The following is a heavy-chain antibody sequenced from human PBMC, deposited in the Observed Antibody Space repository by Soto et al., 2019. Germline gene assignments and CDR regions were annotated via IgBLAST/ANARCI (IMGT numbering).Heavy chain of an antibody. CDR3: ARGLYYGAGSYSPYGMDV. CDR1: GVSFNNNG. J-gene: IGHJ6*02. Sequence: QVQLVQSGAEVKKPGSSVKVSCKTSGVSFNNNGIGWVRQAPGHGLERMGGVSPPFRTSNYARKFQGRIAITADATTGTVNMEQRSLTSEDTADYDCARGLYYGAGSYSPYGMDVWGQGTTVTVSS. V-gene: IGHV1-69*01. CDR2: VSPPFRTS. D-gene: IGHD3-10*01.